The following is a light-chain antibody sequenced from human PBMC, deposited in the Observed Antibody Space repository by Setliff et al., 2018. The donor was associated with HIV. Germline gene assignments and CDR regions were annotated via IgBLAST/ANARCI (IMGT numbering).Light chain of an antibody. CDR1: SSDIGGYNY. V-gene: IGLV2-14*01. Sequence: QSALTQPASVSGSPGQSITISCTGTSSDIGGYNYVSWYQQYPGKAPKFTIYRVSDRPSGISNRFSGSKSGDTASLTISGLQAEDEGDYYCSSYTSSDTYVFGTGTKVTV. CDR3: SSYTSSDTYV. J-gene: IGLJ1*01. CDR2: RVS.